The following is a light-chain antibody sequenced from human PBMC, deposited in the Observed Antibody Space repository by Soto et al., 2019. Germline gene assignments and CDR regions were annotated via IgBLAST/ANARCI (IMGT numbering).Light chain of an antibody. V-gene: IGLV2-14*01. Sequence: QSALSQPASVSGSPGQSITISCTGTSSDVGGFEYVSWYQHQPGKAPKLLIYQVNNRPSGVSSRFSGSKSGNTASLTFSGLQAEDEADYYCSSLTSSNTWVFGGGTKLTVL. CDR3: SSLTSSNTWV. CDR2: QVN. CDR1: SSDVGGFEY. J-gene: IGLJ3*02.